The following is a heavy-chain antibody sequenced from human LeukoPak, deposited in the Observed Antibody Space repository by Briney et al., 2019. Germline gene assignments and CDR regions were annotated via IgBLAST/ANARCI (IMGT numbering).Heavy chain of an antibody. CDR3: ARVFRGQHYYFDS. V-gene: IGHV3-21*01. Sequence: GGSLRLSCAASGFTFSSYSMNWVSQAPGKWMEWVSSISSSSSSMYYADSVKDRFTISRDNAKNSLYLQMNSLRAEDTAVYYCARVFRGQHYYFDSWGQGTLVTVSS. CDR2: ISSSSSSM. D-gene: IGHD2-2*01. CDR1: GFTFSSYS. J-gene: IGHJ4*02.